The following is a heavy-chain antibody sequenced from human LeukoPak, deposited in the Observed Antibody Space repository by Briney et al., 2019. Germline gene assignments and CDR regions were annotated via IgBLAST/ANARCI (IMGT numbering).Heavy chain of an antibody. CDR1: GVSISSSNSY. V-gene: IGHV4-39*07. CDR3: ARVAFGGVIAPADN. Sequence: PSETLSLTCTVSGVSISSSNSYWGWIRQPPGKGLEWIGSIYHSGDNYYNPSLKSRVTISVDTSKNQFSLKVSSVTAADTAVYYCARVAFGGVIAPADNWGQGTLVTVSS. CDR2: IYHSGDN. J-gene: IGHJ4*02. D-gene: IGHD3-16*02.